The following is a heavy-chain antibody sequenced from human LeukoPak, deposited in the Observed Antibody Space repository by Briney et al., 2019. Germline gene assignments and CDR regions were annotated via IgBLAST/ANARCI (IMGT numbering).Heavy chain of an antibody. CDR2: INHSGST. CDR1: GGSISSSSYY. J-gene: IGHJ4*02. D-gene: IGHD3-22*01. CDR3: ARGLRSTMIVVVAHYYFDY. Sequence: SETLSLTCTVSGGSISSSSYYWSWIRQPPGKGLEWIGEINHSGSTNYNPSLKSRVTISVDTSKNQFSLKLSSVTAADTAVYYCARGLRSTMIVVVAHYYFDYWGQGTLVTVSS. V-gene: IGHV4-39*07.